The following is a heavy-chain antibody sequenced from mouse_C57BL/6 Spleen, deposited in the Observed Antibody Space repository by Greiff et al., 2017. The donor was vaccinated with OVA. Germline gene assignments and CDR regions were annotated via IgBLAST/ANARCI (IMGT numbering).Heavy chain of an antibody. CDR1: GYTFTDYE. J-gene: IGHJ4*01. Sequence: VQLQQSGAELVRPGASVTLSCKASGYTFTDYEMHWVKQTPVHGLEWIGAIDPETGGTAYNQKFKGKAILTADKSSGTAYMELRSLTSDDSSVYYGTRRGYYGSSYDAMDYWGQGTSVTVSS. V-gene: IGHV1-15*01. D-gene: IGHD1-1*01. CDR2: IDPETGGT. CDR3: TRRGYYGSSYDAMDY.